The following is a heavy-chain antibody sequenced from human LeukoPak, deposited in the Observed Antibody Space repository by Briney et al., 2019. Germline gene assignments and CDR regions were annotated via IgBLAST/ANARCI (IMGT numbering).Heavy chain of an antibody. Sequence: PGGSLRLSCVLSGLTFSDAWMSWARQAPGKGLEWVGRIRNDRITDYAAPVQGRFSISRDNSKNTFYLQMNSLRTEDTGMYFCTWMATIFTVDYWGQGTLVTVSS. CDR2: IRNDRIT. J-gene: IGHJ4*02. D-gene: IGHD5-12*01. V-gene: IGHV3-15*01. CDR1: GLTFSDAW. CDR3: TWMATIFTVDY.